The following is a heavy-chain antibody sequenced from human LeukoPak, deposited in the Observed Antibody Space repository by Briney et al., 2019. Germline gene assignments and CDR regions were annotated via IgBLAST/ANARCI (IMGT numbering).Heavy chain of an antibody. CDR2: IYYSGST. CDR3: ANFRLGYYFDY. Sequence: SETLSLTCTVPGGSISSGGYYWSWIRQHPGKGLEWIGYIYYSGSTYYNPSLKSRVTISVDTSKNQFSLKLSSVTAADTAVYYCANFRLGYYFDYWGQGTLVTVSS. CDR1: GGSISSGGYY. V-gene: IGHV4-31*03. D-gene: IGHD2/OR15-2a*01. J-gene: IGHJ4*02.